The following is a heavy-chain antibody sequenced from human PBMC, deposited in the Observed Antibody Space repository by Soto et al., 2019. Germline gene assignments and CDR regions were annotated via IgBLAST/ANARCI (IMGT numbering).Heavy chain of an antibody. CDR3: ARPSYNGNDLIPDDAFDI. J-gene: IGHJ3*02. Sequence: PGESLKISCKGSGYSFTSYWIGWVRQMPGKGLEWMGIIYPGDSDTRYSPSFQGQVTISADKSISTAYLQWSSLKASDTAMYYCARPSYNGNDLIPDDAFDIWGKGTMGTVSS. V-gene: IGHV5-51*01. CDR1: GYSFTSYW. CDR2: IYPGDSDT. D-gene: IGHD1-20*01.